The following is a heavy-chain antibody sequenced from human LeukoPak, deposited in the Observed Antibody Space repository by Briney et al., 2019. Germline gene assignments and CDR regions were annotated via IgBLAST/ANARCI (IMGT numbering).Heavy chain of an antibody. Sequence: SETLSLTCTVSGASIRTYPWNWIRQSPEKGLEWIGYVTQSGATNYRSSPKSRVTISADTSKNQLSLKLTSVTAADTAVYYCARWDDSAWAFGNWGPGTLVTVSS. CDR1: GASIRTYP. J-gene: IGHJ4*02. D-gene: IGHD6-19*01. CDR3: ARWDDSAWAFGN. V-gene: IGHV4-59*08. CDR2: VTQSGAT.